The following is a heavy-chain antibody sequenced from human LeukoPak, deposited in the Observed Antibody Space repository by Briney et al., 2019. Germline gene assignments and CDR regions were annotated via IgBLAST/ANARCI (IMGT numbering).Heavy chain of an antibody. CDR2: IYYSGST. J-gene: IGHJ6*02. CDR3: ARQNRVRDGMDV. D-gene: IGHD1-1*01. CDR1: GYSISSYY. V-gene: IGHV4-59*08. Sequence: PSETLSLTCTVSGYSISSYYWSWIRQPPGKGLEWIGYIYYSGSTNYNPSLKSRVTISVDTSKNRFSLKLSSVTAADTAVYYCARQNRVRDGMDVWGQGTTVTVSS.